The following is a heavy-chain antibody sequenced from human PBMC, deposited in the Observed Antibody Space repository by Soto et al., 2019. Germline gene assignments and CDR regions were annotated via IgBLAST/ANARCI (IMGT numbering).Heavy chain of an antibody. J-gene: IGHJ6*02. V-gene: IGHV4-31*03. CDR3: ARGDFEYSSSSRMDV. Sequence: QVQLQESGPGLVKPSQTLSLTCTVSGGSISSGGYYWSWIRQHPGKGLEWIGYIYYSGSTYYNPSLKSRVNISVDTSKNQFSLKLSSVTAADTAVYYCARGDFEYSSSSRMDVWGQGTTVTVSS. CDR2: IYYSGST. CDR1: GGSISSGGYY. D-gene: IGHD6-6*01.